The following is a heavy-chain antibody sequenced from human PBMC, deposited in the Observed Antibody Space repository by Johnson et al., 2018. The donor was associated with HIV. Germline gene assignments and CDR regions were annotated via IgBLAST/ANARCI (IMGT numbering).Heavy chain of an antibody. CDR1: GFTFSNYA. D-gene: IGHD6-13*01. CDR3: ARSPRAAEGAFDI. Sequence: QVQLVESGGGVVQPGGSLRLSCATSGFTFSNYAMHWVRQAPGKGLEWVAVISYDGSNKYYADSVKGRFTISRDNSKNTLYLQMNSLRAEDTAVYYCARSPRAAEGAFDIWGQGTMVTVSS. J-gene: IGHJ3*02. V-gene: IGHV3-30*19. CDR2: ISYDGSNK.